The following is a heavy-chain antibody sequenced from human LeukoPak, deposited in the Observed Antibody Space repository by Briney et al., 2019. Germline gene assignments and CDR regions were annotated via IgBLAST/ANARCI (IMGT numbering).Heavy chain of an antibody. CDR1: GFTFSSYA. CDR3: AKDLFPTLPSYYYYYGMDV. V-gene: IGHV3-23*01. Sequence: PGGSLRLSCAASGFTFSSYAMSWVRRAPGKGLEWVSAISGSGGSTYYADSVKGRFTISRDNSKNKLYLQMNSLRAEDTAVYYCAKDLFPTLPSYYYYYGMDVWGQGTTVTVSS. D-gene: IGHD2-21*01. CDR2: ISGSGGST. J-gene: IGHJ6*02.